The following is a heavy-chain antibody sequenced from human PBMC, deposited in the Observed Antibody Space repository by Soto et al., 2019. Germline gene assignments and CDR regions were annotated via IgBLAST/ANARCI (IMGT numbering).Heavy chain of an antibody. CDR3: THSTDTSMALDY. CDR1: GFSLSTSGVG. V-gene: IGHV2-5*02. D-gene: IGHD5-18*01. J-gene: IGHJ4*02. Sequence: QITLKESGPPLVKPTQTLTLTCTFSGFSLSTSGVGVGWIRQPPGKALEWLALIYWDDDKRYSPSLKSRLTIXKAXSKNQVVLTMTNMDPVDTATYYCTHSTDTSMALDYWGQGTLVTVSS. CDR2: IYWDDDK.